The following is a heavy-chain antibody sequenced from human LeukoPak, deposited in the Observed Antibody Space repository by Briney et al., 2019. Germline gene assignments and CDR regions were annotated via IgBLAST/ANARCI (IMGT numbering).Heavy chain of an antibody. CDR3: ARVLSTMVRGVIPWFDP. CDR2: IYTSGST. J-gene: IGHJ5*02. CDR1: GGSISSYY. Sequence: PSETLSLTCTVSGGSISSYYWSWIRQPAGKGLEWIGRIYTSGSTNYNPSLKSRVTMSVDTSKNQFSLKLNSVTAADTAVYYCARVLSTMVRGVIPWFDPWGQGTLVTVSS. V-gene: IGHV4-4*07. D-gene: IGHD3-10*01.